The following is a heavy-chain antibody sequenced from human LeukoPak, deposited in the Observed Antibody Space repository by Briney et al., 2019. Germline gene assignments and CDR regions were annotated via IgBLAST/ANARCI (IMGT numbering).Heavy chain of an antibody. Sequence: GGSLRLSCVASGFSLRNYWMSWVRQAPGKGLEWVANIKQDESEKYYVDSVKGRFTISRDNAKNSLYLQMNGLRAEDTAVYYCARALDSSSSRYQAFEYWGQGTLVTVSS. CDR2: IKQDESEK. CDR1: GFSLRNYW. D-gene: IGHD2-2*01. CDR3: ARALDSSSSRYQAFEY. V-gene: IGHV3-7*01. J-gene: IGHJ4*02.